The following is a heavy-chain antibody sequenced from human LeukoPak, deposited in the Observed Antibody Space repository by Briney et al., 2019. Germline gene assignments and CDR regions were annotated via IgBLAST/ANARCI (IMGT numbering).Heavy chain of an antibody. V-gene: IGHV4-4*07. Sequence: PSETLSLTCTVSGGSISSYYWSWIRQPAGKGLEWIGRIYTSGSTNYNPSLKSRVTMSVDTSKNQFSLKLSSVTAADTAVYYCARGGSTTITEGGDAFDIWGQGTMVTVSS. CDR2: IYTSGST. D-gene: IGHD5-24*01. CDR1: GGSISSYY. J-gene: IGHJ3*02. CDR3: ARGGSTTITEGGDAFDI.